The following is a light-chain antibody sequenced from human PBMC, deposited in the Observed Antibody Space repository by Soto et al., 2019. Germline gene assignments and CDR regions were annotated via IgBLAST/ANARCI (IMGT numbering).Light chain of an antibody. CDR1: QSISRW. CDR2: DAS. J-gene: IGKJ1*01. Sequence: DIQMTQSPSTLSASVGDRVTISCRASQSISRWLAWYRQKPGEAPNLLIYDASSLESGVPSRFSGSGSGTEFTLTISSLQPDDFATYYCQQYHSFWTFGQGTKVDIK. CDR3: QQYHSFWT. V-gene: IGKV1-5*01.